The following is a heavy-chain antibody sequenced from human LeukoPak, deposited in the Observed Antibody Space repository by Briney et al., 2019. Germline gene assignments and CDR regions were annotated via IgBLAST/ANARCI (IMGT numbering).Heavy chain of an antibody. CDR1: GGTFSSYA. J-gene: IGHJ3*02. V-gene: IGHV1-69*05. CDR2: IIPIFGTA. Sequence: SVKVSCKASGGTFSSYAISWVRQAPGQGLEWMGRIIPIFGTANYAQKFQGRVTITTDESTSTAYMELSSLRSEDTAVYYCARAGVVVTYFDAFDIWGQGTMVTVSS. CDR3: ARAGVVVTYFDAFDI. D-gene: IGHD3-22*01.